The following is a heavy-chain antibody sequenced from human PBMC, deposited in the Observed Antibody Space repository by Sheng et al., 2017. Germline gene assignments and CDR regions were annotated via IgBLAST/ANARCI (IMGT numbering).Heavy chain of an antibody. V-gene: IGHV1-69*13. D-gene: IGHD6-19*01. J-gene: IGHJ6*02. CDR2: IIPIFGTA. CDR1: GGTFSSYA. CDR3: ARVRYSSGWYGGYYYYGMDV. Sequence: QVQLVQSGAEVKKPGSSVKVSCKASGGTFSSYAISWVRQAPGQGLEWMGGIIPIFGTANYAQKFQGRVTITADESTSTAYMELSSLRSEDTAVYYCARVRYSSGWYGGYYYYGMDVWGQGTTVTVSS.